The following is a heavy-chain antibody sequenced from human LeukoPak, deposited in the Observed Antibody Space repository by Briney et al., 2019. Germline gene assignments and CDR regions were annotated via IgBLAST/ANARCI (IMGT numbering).Heavy chain of an antibody. CDR3: AKDRSRSYSSFDS. D-gene: IGHD6-19*01. CDR1: GFTFDEYT. Sequence: SGGSLRLSCAASGFTFDEYTMHWVRHVPGKGLEWVSVIGWDSDSKYYLESVKGRFTISRDNTKNSLYLQMNSLRTEDTAFYYCAKDRSRSYSSFDSWGQGTLVTVSS. CDR2: IGWDSDSK. V-gene: IGHV3-43*01. J-gene: IGHJ4*02.